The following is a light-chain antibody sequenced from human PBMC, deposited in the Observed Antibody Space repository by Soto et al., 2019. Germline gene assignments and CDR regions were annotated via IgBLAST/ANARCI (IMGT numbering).Light chain of an antibody. CDR3: SSYTNINTRACV. Sequence: QSVLTQPASVSGSPGQSITISCTGTSGDIGSYNRVSWYQQHPGKAPKLIIYEVTDRPSWVSNRFSGSKSGNTASLTISGLQAEDEAEYYCSSYTNINTRACVFGTGTKVTV. CDR2: EVT. J-gene: IGLJ1*01. CDR1: SGDIGSYNR. V-gene: IGLV2-14*01.